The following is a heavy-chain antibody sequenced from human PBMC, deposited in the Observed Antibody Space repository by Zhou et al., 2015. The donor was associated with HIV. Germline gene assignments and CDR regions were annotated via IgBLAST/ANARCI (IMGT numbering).Heavy chain of an antibody. D-gene: IGHD5-24*01. CDR1: GGTFSSYA. CDR3: ARVGRDGYNLADWYFDL. J-gene: IGHJ2*01. CDR2: IIPIFGTA. Sequence: QVQLVQSGAEVKKPGSSVKVSCKASGGTFSSYAISWVRQAPGQGLEWMGGIIPIFGTANYAQKFQGRVTITADESTSTAYMELSSLRSEDTAVYYCARVGRDGYNLADWYFDLWGRGTLVTVSS. V-gene: IGHV1-69*12.